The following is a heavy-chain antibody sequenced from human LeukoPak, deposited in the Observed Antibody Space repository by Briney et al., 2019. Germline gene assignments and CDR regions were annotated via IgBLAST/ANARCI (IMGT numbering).Heavy chain of an antibody. V-gene: IGHV1-2*02. CDR2: INPNSGGT. CDR3: ARERFGGWNDVAE. CDR1: GYTFTGYY. J-gene: IGHJ3*01. D-gene: IGHD1-1*01. Sequence: ASVKVSCKASGYTFTGYYMHWVRQAPGQGLEWMGWINPNSGGTNYAQKFQGRVTMTRDTSISTAYMELSRLRSDDTVVYYCARERFGGWNDVAEWGQGTMVTVSS.